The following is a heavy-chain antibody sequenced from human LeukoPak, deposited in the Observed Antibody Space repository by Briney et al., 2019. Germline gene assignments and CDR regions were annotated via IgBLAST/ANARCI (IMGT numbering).Heavy chain of an antibody. CDR2: IYYSGST. D-gene: IGHD3-10*01. J-gene: IGHJ3*02. CDR1: GGSISSYY. V-gene: IGHV4-59*01. CDR3: ARSGWTYYYGSGSYGPFDI. Sequence: SETLSLTCTVSGGSISSYYWSWIRQPPGKGLEWIGYIYYSGSTNYNPSLKSRVTISVGTSKNQFSLKPSSVTAADTAVYYCARSGWTYYYGSGSYGPFDIWGQGTMVTVSS.